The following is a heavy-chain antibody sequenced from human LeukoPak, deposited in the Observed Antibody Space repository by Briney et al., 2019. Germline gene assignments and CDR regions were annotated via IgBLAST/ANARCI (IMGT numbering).Heavy chain of an antibody. CDR2: ISSSGSTI. D-gene: IGHD1-26*01. V-gene: IGHV3-11*04. CDR3: TIRLRVGATEAFFDY. CDR1: GFTFSDYY. Sequence: PGGSLRLSCAASGFTFSDYYMSWIRQAPGKGLEWVSYISSSGSTIYYADSVKGRFTISRDNAKNSLYLQMNSLRAEDTAVYYCTIRLRVGATEAFFDYWGQGILVTVSS. J-gene: IGHJ4*02.